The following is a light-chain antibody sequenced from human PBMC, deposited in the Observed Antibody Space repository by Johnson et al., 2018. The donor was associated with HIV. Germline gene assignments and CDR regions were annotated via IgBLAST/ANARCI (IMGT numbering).Light chain of an antibody. CDR3: AEWDDSLNGYV. CDR1: SSNIGTNT. CDR2: SNN. J-gene: IGLJ1*01. V-gene: IGLV1-44*01. Sequence: QSVLTQPPSVSAAPGQKVTISCSGSSSNIGTNTVSWYQQLPGTAPELFIYSNNERPSGVPDRFSGSKSGTSASLAISGLQSEDEADYYCAEWDDSLNGYVFGTGTKVTVL.